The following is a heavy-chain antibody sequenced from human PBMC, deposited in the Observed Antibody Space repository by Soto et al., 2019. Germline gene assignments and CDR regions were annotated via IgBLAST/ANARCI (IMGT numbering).Heavy chain of an antibody. CDR2: IWYDGSNK. Sequence: GGSLRLSCAASGFTFSSYGMHWVRQAPGKGLEWVAVIWYDGSNKYYADSVKGRFTISRDNSKNTLYLQMNSLRAEDTAVYYCARAATMVRGVLSYYYYGMDVWGQGTTVTVSS. V-gene: IGHV3-33*01. D-gene: IGHD3-10*01. J-gene: IGHJ6*02. CDR3: ARAATMVRGVLSYYYYGMDV. CDR1: GFTFSSYG.